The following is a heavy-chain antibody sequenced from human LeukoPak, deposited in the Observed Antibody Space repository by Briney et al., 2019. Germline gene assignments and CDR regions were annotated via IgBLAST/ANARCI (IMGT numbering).Heavy chain of an antibody. D-gene: IGHD3-22*01. V-gene: IGHV1-46*01. CDR1: GYTFTSYY. J-gene: IGHJ6*02. CDR2: INPSGGST. Sequence: ASVKVSCKASGYTFTSYYMHWVRQAPGQGLEWMGIINPSGGSTSYAQKFQGRVTMTRDTSTSTVYMGLSSLRSEDTAVYYCAYDSSGYYFYYYGMDVWGQGTTVTVSS. CDR3: AYDSSGYYFYYYGMDV.